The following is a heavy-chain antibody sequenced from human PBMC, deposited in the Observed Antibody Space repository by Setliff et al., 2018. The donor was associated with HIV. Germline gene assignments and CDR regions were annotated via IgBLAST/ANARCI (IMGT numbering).Heavy chain of an antibody. J-gene: IGHJ6*03. Sequence: PGGSLRLSCVASGLTFTHAWMNWVRRAPGKGLEWVGRVKSESDGGAIDYAAPVRGRFTISRDVSKQTLYLQMNGLRLEDTATYYCATVTRNTGYAGTFYFYMDVWGKGTTVTVSS. CDR2: VKSESDGGAI. CDR3: ATVTRNTGYAGTFYFYMDV. V-gene: IGHV3-15*01. CDR1: GLTFTHAW. D-gene: IGHD5-12*01.